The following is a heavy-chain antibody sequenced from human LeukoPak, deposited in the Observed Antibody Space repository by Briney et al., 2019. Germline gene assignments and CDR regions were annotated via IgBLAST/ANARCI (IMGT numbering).Heavy chain of an antibody. CDR1: GFTFRTYG. J-gene: IGHJ5*02. D-gene: IGHD3-9*01. CDR3: AREGFYDILTGDQGDWFDP. V-gene: IGHV3-33*01. CDR2: IWYDGSNK. Sequence: PGGSLRLSCAASGFTFRTYGMHWVRQAPGKGLEWVAVIWYDGSNKNYADSVKGRFTVSRDNSKNTLYLQMSSLRAEDTAMYYCAREGFYDILTGDQGDWFDPWGQGTLVTVSS.